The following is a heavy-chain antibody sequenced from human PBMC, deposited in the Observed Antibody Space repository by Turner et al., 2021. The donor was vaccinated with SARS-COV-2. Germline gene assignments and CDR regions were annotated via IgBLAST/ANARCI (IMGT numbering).Heavy chain of an antibody. D-gene: IGHD5-18*01. Sequence: QLQLQASGPGPVKPSETLSLTCTVSGGSISGSSYYWGWIRPPPGKGLEWIGCIYYSGSTYYNPSLKSRVTISVDTSKSQFSLKLRSVTAADTAVYYGAEERIQLRSAGDGMDVWGQGTTVTVSS. J-gene: IGHJ6*02. CDR2: IYYSGST. V-gene: IGHV4-39*01. CDR3: AEERIQLRSAGDGMDV. CDR1: GGSISGSSYY.